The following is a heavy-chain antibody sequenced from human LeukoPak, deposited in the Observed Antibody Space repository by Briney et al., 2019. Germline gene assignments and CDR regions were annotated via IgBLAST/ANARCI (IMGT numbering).Heavy chain of an antibody. CDR2: INHSGST. Sequence: SETLSLTRAVYGGSFSGYYWSWIRQPPGKGLEWIGEINHSGSTNYNPSLKSRVTISVDTSKNQFSLKLTSVTAADTAVYYCARLGPGGHGEFDYWGQGTLVTVSS. J-gene: IGHJ4*02. D-gene: IGHD3-10*01. CDR3: ARLGPGGHGEFDY. V-gene: IGHV4-34*01. CDR1: GGSFSGYY.